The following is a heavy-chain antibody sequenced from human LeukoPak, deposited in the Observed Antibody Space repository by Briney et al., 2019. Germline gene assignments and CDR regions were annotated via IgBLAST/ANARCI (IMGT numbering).Heavy chain of an antibody. CDR2: INPSDGST. D-gene: IGHD3-22*01. J-gene: IGHJ4*02. CDR1: GYTFTTYY. V-gene: IGHV1-46*01. Sequence: ASVKVSCKASGYTFTTYYMRWVRQAPGQGLEWMGLINPSDGSTSYAQSFKDRFTMTRDMSTSTVYMDLSSLRSEDTAVYYCARGPGEGGSTRYYYGKPEDPAEYYFDYWGQGTLVTVSS. CDR3: ARGPGEGGSTRYYYGKPEDPAEYYFDY.